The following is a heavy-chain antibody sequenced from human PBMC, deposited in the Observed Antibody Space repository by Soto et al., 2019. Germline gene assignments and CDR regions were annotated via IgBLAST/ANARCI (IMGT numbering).Heavy chain of an antibody. V-gene: IGHV4-31*03. Sequence: QLQESGPGLVKTSQTLSLTCSVSGGSISGDGSYWAWIRQYPGKGLEWIGYIYYSGTTYYNPSLRSRASISVDTSRSQFSLRLNSVNAADTAIYYCARETKTYCSSGGCNWFDPWGQGILVAVSS. J-gene: IGHJ5*02. CDR1: GGSISGDGSY. CDR3: ARETKTYCSSGGCNWFDP. CDR2: IYYSGTT. D-gene: IGHD2-15*01.